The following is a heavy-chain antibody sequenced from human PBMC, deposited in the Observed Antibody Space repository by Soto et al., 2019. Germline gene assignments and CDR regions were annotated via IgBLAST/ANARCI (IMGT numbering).Heavy chain of an antibody. CDR1: GGTFSSYA. J-gene: IGHJ4*02. Sequence: SVKVSCKASGGTFSSYAISWVRQAPGQGLEWMGGIIPIFGTANYAQKFQGRVTITADESTSTAYMELSSLRSEDTAVYYCARENIAAAGRFDYWGQGTLVTVDS. CDR2: IIPIFGTA. V-gene: IGHV1-69*13. CDR3: ARENIAAAGRFDY. D-gene: IGHD6-13*01.